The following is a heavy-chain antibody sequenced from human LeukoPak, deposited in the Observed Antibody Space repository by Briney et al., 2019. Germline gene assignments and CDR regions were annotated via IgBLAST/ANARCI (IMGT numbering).Heavy chain of an antibody. CDR2: INPSGGST. CDR1: GYTFTSYY. Sequence: ASVKVSCKASGYTFTSYYMHWVRQAPGQGLEWMGIINPSGGSTSYAQKFQGRVTITADESTSTAYMELSSLRSEDTAVYYCARARGSYCGGDCYLWYFDLWGRGTLVTVSS. D-gene: IGHD2-21*02. J-gene: IGHJ2*01. V-gene: IGHV1-46*01. CDR3: ARARGSYCGGDCYLWYFDL.